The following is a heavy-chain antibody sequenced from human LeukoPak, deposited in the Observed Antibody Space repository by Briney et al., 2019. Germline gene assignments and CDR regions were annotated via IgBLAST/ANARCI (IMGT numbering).Heavy chain of an antibody. Sequence: GGSLRLSCAASGFTFSSYSMNWVRQAPGKGLEWVSYISSSGSTIYYADSVKGRFAISRDNAKNSLYLQMNSLRAEDTAVYYCARTYGDYWGLDYWGQGTLVTVSS. J-gene: IGHJ4*02. CDR1: GFTFSSYS. CDR2: ISSSGSTI. V-gene: IGHV3-48*04. CDR3: ARTYGDYWGLDY. D-gene: IGHD4-17*01.